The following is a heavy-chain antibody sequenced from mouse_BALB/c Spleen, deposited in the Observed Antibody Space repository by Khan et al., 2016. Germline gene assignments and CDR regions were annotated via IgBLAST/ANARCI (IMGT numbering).Heavy chain of an antibody. CDR3: ASRTLAPRDFAF. CDR2: MDPANGNS. CDR1: GFNMKDTN. Sequence: VQLKESGAELVKPGASVKLSCTASGFNMKDTNMHWVKRRPEQGLEWIGKMDPANGNSNFDPKFQGKATLRADTSSNTAYLPLSSLTSEDTAAYSCASRTLAPRDFAFWGAGTTVTVSS. V-gene: IGHV14-3*02. J-gene: IGHJ1*01.